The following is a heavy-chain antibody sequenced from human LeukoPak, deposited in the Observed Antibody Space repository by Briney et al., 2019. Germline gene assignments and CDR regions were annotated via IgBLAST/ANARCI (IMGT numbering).Heavy chain of an antibody. CDR3: AREPLYSSSSFDY. D-gene: IGHD6-6*01. V-gene: IGHV3-53*01. CDR2: IYSGGDT. CDR1: GLTVTSNY. J-gene: IGHJ4*02. Sequence: GGSLRLSCAASGLTVTSNYMSWIRQAPGKGLEWVSVIYSGGDTYYADSVKGRFTISRDNSKNTLYLQMNSLRAEDTAVYYCAREPLYSSSSFDYWGQGTLVTVSS.